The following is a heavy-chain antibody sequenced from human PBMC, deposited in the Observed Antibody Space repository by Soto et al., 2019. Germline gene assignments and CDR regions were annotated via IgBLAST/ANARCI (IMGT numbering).Heavy chain of an antibody. J-gene: IGHJ6*02. CDR1: GDSVSSNSAA. V-gene: IGHV6-1*01. CDR2: TYYRSKWYN. Sequence: SQTLSLTCAISGDSVSSNSAAWNWIRQSPSRGLEWLGRTYYRSKWYNDYAVSVKSRITINPDTSKNQFSLQLNSVTPEDTAVYYCARDLWGIAAAVTSGGRRHYYGIDVRAQRTTVTGSS. D-gene: IGHD6-13*01. CDR3: ARDLWGIAAAVTSGGRRHYYGIDV.